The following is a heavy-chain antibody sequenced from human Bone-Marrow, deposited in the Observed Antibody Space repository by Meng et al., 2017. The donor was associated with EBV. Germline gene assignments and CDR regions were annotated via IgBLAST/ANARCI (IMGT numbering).Heavy chain of an antibody. J-gene: IGHJ4*02. CDR3: ARDSDILTGPGGY. V-gene: IGHV1-69*01. Sequence: QGQRVQSGAEVKKPGSWVKVPCQASGGTFSSYAISWVRQAPGQGLEWMGGIIPIFGTANYAQKFQGRVTITADESTSTAYMELSSLRSEDTAVYYCARDSDILTGPGGYWGQGTLVTVSS. CDR2: IIPIFGTA. D-gene: IGHD3-9*01. CDR1: GGTFSSYA.